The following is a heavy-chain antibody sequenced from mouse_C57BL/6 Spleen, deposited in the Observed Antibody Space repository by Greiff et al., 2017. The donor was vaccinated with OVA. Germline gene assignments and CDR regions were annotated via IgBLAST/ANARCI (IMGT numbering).Heavy chain of an antibody. CDR1: GYSITSGYY. Sequence: EVKLVESGPGLVKPSQSLSLTCSVTGYSITSGYYWNWIRQFPGNKLEWMGYISYDGSNNYNPSLKNRISITRDTSKNQFFLKLNSVTTEDTATYYCARAGGSSYAWFAYWGQGTLVTVSA. CDR2: ISYDGSN. D-gene: IGHD1-1*01. CDR3: ARAGGSSYAWFAY. V-gene: IGHV3-6*01. J-gene: IGHJ3*01.